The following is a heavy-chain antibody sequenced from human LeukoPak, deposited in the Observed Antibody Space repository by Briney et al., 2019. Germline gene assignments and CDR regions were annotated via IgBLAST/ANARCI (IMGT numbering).Heavy chain of an antibody. J-gene: IGHJ4*02. Sequence: PGGSLRLSCAASGFTFSSYWMSWVRQAPGKGLEWVGRIKSKTDGGTTDYAAPVKGRFTISRDDSKNTLYLQMNSLKTEDTAVYYCTTGPVYGDYGNWGQGTLVTVSS. V-gene: IGHV3-15*01. CDR1: GFTFSSYW. CDR2: IKSKTDGGTT. CDR3: TTGPVYGDYGN. D-gene: IGHD4-17*01.